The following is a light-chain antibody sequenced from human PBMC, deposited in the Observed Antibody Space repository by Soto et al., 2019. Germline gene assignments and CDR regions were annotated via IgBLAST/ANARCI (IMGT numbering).Light chain of an antibody. CDR1: QGIGND. CDR3: LQHNSYPRT. CDR2: LTY. Sequence: DIQMTQSPSSLSASVGDRVTITCRACQGIGNDLGWYQQKPGKAPKRLIYLTYSLQTGVPSRFSGSGSGTEFSLTISSLQPEDSATYFCLQHNSYPRTFGQGTKVEIK. J-gene: IGKJ1*01. V-gene: IGKV1-17*01.